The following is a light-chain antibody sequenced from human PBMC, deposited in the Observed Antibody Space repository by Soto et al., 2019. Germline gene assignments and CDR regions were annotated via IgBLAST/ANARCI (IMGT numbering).Light chain of an antibody. V-gene: IGLV2-14*01. CDR1: TSDVGASNY. J-gene: IGLJ1*01. Sequence: QSVLTQAASVSGSPGQSITISCTGTTSDVGASNYVSWYQQHPGKAPKLMIYEVSYRPSGVSNRFSGSKSGNTASLTISGLQAEDEADYHCSSYSSGDTLYVFGSGTKVTV. CDR3: SSYSSGDTLYV. CDR2: EVS.